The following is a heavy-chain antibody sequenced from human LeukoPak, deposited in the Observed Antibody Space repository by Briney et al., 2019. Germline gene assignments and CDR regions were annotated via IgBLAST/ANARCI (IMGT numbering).Heavy chain of an antibody. D-gene: IGHD4-17*01. J-gene: IGHJ6*02. CDR1: GGTFSSYA. CDR2: ISAYNGNT. CDR3: ARATTTVTTYYYYGMDV. V-gene: IGHV1-18*01. Sequence: ASVKVSCKASGGTFSSYAISWVRQAPGQGLEWMGWISAYNGNTNYAQKLQGRVTMTTDTSTSTAYMELRSLRSDDTAVYYCARATTTVTTYYYYGMDVWGQGTTVTVSS.